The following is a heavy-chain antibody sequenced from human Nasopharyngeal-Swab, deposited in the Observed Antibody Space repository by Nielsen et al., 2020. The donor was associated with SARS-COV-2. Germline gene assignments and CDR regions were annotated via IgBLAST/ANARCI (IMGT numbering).Heavy chain of an antibody. D-gene: IGHD6-6*01. CDR1: GDTFTSYY. Sequence: ASVKVSCKASGDTFTSYYMHWVRQAPGQGLEWMGIINPSGGSTSYAQKFQGRVTMTRDTSTSTVYMELSSLRSEDTAVYYCARDPTPAVDSSSSLDYYYGMDVWGQGTTVTVSS. V-gene: IGHV1-46*01. J-gene: IGHJ6*02. CDR2: INPSGGST. CDR3: ARDPTPAVDSSSSLDYYYGMDV.